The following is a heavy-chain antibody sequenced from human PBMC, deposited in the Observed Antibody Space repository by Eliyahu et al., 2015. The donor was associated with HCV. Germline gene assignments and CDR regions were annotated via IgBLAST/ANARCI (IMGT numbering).Heavy chain of an antibody. CDR1: XXTFXVYY. V-gene: IGHV1-2*02. CDR3: ARGDCSASNCYYGLDV. Sequence: QVLLVQSGAEAKXPGASVKVSXQAXXXTFXVYYMHWVRQAPGQGLEWMGWINPRSGGTNYAQKFQGRVTMTRDTSISTAYMELSRLRSDDTALYYCARGDCSASNCYYGLDVWGQGTTVTVSS. J-gene: IGHJ6*02. CDR2: INPRSGGT. D-gene: IGHD2-15*01.